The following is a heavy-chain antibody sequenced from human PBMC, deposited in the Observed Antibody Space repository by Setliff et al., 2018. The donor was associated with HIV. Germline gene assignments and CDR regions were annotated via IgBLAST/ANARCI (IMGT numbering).Heavy chain of an antibody. V-gene: IGHV4-39*02. CDR1: GGSISSSSFY. J-gene: IGHJ6*03. D-gene: IGHD3-3*01. Sequence: SETLSLTCNVSGGSISSSSFYWAWLRQPPGKEPEWIASIYYNTRTYYNLSLRSRVTISVDTSKNLFSLKMTSVIAADTAVYSCAGNQNWNGYVFPYIDVWGKGTTVTVSS. CDR2: IYYNTRT. CDR3: AGNQNWNGYVFPYIDV.